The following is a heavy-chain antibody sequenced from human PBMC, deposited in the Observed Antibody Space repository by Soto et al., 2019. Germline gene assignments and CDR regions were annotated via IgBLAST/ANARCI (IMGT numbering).Heavy chain of an antibody. Sequence: LETLSLTCTVSGGSISSSSYYWGWIRQPPGKGLEWIGSIYYSGSTYYNPSLKSRVTISVDTSKNQFSLKLSSVTAADTAVYYCASRLVMIFGVVTRDDAFDIWGQGTMVTVSS. J-gene: IGHJ3*02. CDR1: GGSISSSSYY. CDR3: ASRLVMIFGVVTRDDAFDI. V-gene: IGHV4-39*01. CDR2: IYYSGST. D-gene: IGHD3-3*01.